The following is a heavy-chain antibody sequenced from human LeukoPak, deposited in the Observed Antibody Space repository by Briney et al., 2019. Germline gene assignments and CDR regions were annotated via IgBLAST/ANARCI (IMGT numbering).Heavy chain of an antibody. CDR1: GYTFTGYY. J-gene: IGHJ4*02. Sequence: PRASVKVSCKASGYTFTGYYMHWVRQAPGQGLEWMGWINPNSGGTNYAQKFQGWVTMTRDTSISTAYMELSRLRSDDTAVYYCARALYRHGSSWYFGYWGQGTLVTVSS. D-gene: IGHD6-13*01. CDR3: ARALYRHGSSWYFGY. CDR2: INPNSGGT. V-gene: IGHV1-2*04.